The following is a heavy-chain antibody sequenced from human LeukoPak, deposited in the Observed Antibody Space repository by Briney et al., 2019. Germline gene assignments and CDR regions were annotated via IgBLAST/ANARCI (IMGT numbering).Heavy chain of an antibody. J-gene: IGHJ3*02. D-gene: IGHD3-10*01. V-gene: IGHV3-30*18. CDR1: GFTFSSYA. CDR3: AKSERVHDAFDI. Sequence: GGSLRLSCAASGFTFSSYAMHWVRQAPGKGLEWVAVISYDGSNKYYADSVKGRFTISRDNSKNTLYLQMNSLRAEDTAVYYCAKSERVHDAFDIWGQGTMVTVSS. CDR2: ISYDGSNK.